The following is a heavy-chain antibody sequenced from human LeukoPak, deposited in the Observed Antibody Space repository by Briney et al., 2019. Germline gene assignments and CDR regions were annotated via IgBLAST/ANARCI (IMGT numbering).Heavy chain of an antibody. CDR3: ARGTDYDYVWGRRLRRAFDI. J-gene: IGHJ3*02. D-gene: IGHD3-16*01. CDR1: GYTFTSYG. V-gene: IGHV1-18*01. CDR2: ISAYNGNT. Sequence: GASVKVSCKASGYTFTSYGISWVRQAPGQGLEWMGWISAYNGNTNYAQKLQGRVTMTTDTSTSTAYMELSSLRSEDTAVYYCARGTDYDYVWGRRLRRAFDIWGQGTMVTVSS.